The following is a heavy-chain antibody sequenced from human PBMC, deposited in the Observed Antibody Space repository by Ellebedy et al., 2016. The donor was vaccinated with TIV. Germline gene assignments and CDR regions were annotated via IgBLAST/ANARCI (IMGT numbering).Heavy chain of an antibody. CDR3: ARVFGELPSY. CDR1: GYTFTSYD. D-gene: IGHD3-10*02. CDR2: MNPNSGNT. J-gene: IGHJ4*02. Sequence: AASVKVSCKASGYTFTSYDINWVRQATGQGLEWMGWMNPNSGNTGYAQKFQGRVTSTRNTSIRTAYMALISLRFEYMAVYYCARVFGELPSYWGQGTLVTVSS. V-gene: IGHV1-8*03.